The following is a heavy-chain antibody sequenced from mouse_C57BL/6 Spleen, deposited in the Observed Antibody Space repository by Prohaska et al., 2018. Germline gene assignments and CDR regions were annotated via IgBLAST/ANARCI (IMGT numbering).Heavy chain of an antibody. D-gene: IGHD1-1*01. CDR3: ANPGGSSWYFDV. CDR2: INPNNGCT. V-gene: IGHV1-22*01. Sequence: HGKTLEWIGDINPNNGCTTYNQKFKGKATLTVNKSSSTAYMELRSLTSEDSAVYYCANPGGSSWYFDVWGTGTTVTVSS. J-gene: IGHJ1*03.